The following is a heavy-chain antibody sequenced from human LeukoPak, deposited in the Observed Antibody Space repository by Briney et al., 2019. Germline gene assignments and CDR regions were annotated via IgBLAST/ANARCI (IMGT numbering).Heavy chain of an antibody. CDR1: GFAFSNYD. Sequence: GGSLRLSCAASGFAFSNYDMHWVRQATGKGLEWVSAIGTAGDTYYPGSVKGRFTISRENAKNSVYLQMNSLKTEDTAMYYCTRLLIAVETETIFDSWGQGTLVTVSS. D-gene: IGHD6-19*01. J-gene: IGHJ4*02. CDR3: TRLLIAVETETIFDS. V-gene: IGHV3-13*01. CDR2: IGTAGDT.